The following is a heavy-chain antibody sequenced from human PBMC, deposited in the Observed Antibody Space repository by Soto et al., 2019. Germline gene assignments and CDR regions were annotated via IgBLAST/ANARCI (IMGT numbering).Heavy chain of an antibody. CDR3: AGGDYYHSSGYYFYYYTMDV. CDR1: GGSISSSSYY. CDR2: VYSGGST. J-gene: IGHJ6*02. Sequence: SETLSLTCTVSGGSISSSSYYWGWIRQPPGKGLEWIGNVYSGGSTYYNPSLKSRVTISVETSKSQFSLKLSSVTAADTAVYYCAGGDYYHSSGYYFYYYTMDVWGQGTTVTVSS. D-gene: IGHD3-22*01. V-gene: IGHV4-39*01.